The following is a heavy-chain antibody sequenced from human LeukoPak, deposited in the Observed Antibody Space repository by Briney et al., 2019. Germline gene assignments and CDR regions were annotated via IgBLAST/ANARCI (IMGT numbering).Heavy chain of an antibody. Sequence: GASVKVSCKSSVYTFTGYYMHWVRPAPGQGLEGMGWINPNSGGTNYAHKFQGRCTMIRDTSISTSYMEVTRLVSDDAPVAYCWRDRSLRSIATTAYYWSQGTLVTVSS. J-gene: IGHJ4*02. V-gene: IGHV1-2*02. CDR1: VYTFTGYY. CDR2: INPNSGGT. D-gene: IGHD1-14*01. CDR3: WRDRSLRSIATTAYY.